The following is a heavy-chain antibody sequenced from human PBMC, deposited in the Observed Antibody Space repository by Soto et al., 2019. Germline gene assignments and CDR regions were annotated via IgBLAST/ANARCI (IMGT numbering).Heavy chain of an antibody. D-gene: IGHD5-18*01. CDR1: GFTFSRYA. CDR2: ISGSGGST. J-gene: IGHJ6*02. CDR3: AEDLLYSYGPAASRYYYGMDV. Sequence: VGSLRLSCAASGFTFSRYAMSWVRQAPGKGLEWVSAISGSGGSTYYADSVKGRFTISRDNSKNTLYLQMNSLRAEDTAVYYCAEDLLYSYGPAASRYYYGMDVWGQGTTVTVSS. V-gene: IGHV3-23*01.